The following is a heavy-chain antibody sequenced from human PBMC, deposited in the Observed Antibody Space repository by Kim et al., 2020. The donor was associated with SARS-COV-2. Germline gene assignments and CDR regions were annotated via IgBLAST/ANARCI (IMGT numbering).Heavy chain of an antibody. J-gene: IGHJ4*02. D-gene: IGHD6-25*01. CDR3: ARDAAAWGFDY. CDR2: K. Sequence: KYYVESVKCRFTISRDNAKNSLYLQMNSLRAEDTAVYYCARDAAAWGFDYWGQGTLVTVSS. V-gene: IGHV3-7*01.